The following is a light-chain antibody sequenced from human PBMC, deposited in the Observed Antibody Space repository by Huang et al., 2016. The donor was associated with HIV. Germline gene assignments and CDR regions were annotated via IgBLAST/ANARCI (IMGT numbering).Light chain of an antibody. V-gene: IGKV3-15*01. Sequence: EIVMTQSPATLSVSPGERATLSCRASQSISNNLAWDQQKPGQAPRLLVNGASTRATGVPVRFSGSGSGTVFTLTISSLQFEDSAVYYCQQYNDWLSLTFGGGTKVGIK. CDR2: GAS. CDR1: QSISNN. J-gene: IGKJ4*01. CDR3: QQYNDWLSLT.